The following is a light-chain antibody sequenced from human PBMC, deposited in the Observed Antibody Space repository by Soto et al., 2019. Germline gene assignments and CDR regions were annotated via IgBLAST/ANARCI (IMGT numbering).Light chain of an antibody. CDR1: QSISSY. J-gene: IGKJ3*01. CDR3: QQSYSTHS. Sequence: DIQMTQSPSSLSASVGDRVTITCRASQSISSYLNWYQQKPGKAPKLLIYAASSLQSGVPSRFSGSGSGTDFTLTISSMQPEDFATYYCQQSYSTHSVGPATKVDIK. V-gene: IGKV1-39*01. CDR2: AAS.